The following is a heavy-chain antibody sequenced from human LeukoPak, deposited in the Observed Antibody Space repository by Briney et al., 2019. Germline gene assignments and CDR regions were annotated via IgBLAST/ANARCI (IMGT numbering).Heavy chain of an antibody. V-gene: IGHV4-31*03. Sequence: SETLTLTCTVSRGSVSSGSYYWSWIRQHPGQGLEWIGYISSSGSLHYKWSLKSRVVISADTSMNQFSLSLRSVTAADTGVYYCARAVILTPHDYWGPGTLVSVSS. D-gene: IGHD3-9*01. CDR2: ISSSGSL. CDR3: ARAVILTPHDY. J-gene: IGHJ4*02. CDR1: RGSVSSGSYY.